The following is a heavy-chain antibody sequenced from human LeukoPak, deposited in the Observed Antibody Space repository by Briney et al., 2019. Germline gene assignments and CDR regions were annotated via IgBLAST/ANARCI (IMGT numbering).Heavy chain of an antibody. CDR3: AREGSSGSYYED. Sequence: ASVKVSCKASGYTFTGYYMHWVRLAPGQGLEWMGWINPNSGGTNYAQKFQGRVTMTRDTSISTAYMELSRLRSDDTAVYYCAREGSSGSYYEDWGQGTLVTVSS. CDR2: INPNSGGT. V-gene: IGHV1-2*02. J-gene: IGHJ4*02. D-gene: IGHD1-26*01. CDR1: GYTFTGYY.